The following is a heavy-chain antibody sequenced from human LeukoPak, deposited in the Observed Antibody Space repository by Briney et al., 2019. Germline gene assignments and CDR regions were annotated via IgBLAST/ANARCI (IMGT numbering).Heavy chain of an antibody. CDR1: GGSISSTNW. CDR2: IYHSGST. D-gene: IGHD3-10*01. Sequence: SGTLSLTCAVSGGSISSTNWWTWVRQPPGKGLEWIGQIYHSGSTDYNPSLKSRVTISVDTSKNQFSLKLSSVTAADTAVYYCARGFRMVRGVPPQMNQRSPFDYWGQGTLVTVSS. CDR3: ARGFRMVRGVPPQMNQRSPFDY. V-gene: IGHV4-4*02. J-gene: IGHJ4*02.